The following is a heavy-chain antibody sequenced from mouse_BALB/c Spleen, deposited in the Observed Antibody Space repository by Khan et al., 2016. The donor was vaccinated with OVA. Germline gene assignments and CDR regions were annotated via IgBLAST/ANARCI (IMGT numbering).Heavy chain of an antibody. CDR2: IRYDGSN. D-gene: IGHD1-1*01. J-gene: IGHJ1*01. CDR3: ARNYYGTSWYFDV. CDR1: GYSITSGYY. Sequence: VQLKESGPGLVKPSQSLSLTCSVTGYSITSGYYWNWIRQFPGNKLEWMDYIRYDGSNNYNPSLKNRISITLDTSKNQFFLKLNSVTTEDTATNYCARNYYGTSWYFDVWGEGTTVTVSS. V-gene: IGHV3-6*02.